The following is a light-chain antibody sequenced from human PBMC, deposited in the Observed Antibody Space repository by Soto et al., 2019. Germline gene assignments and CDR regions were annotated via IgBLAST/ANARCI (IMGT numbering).Light chain of an antibody. Sequence: DIQMTQSPSTLSASVGDRVTITCRASQSISSWLAWYQQKPGKAPNLLIFKASSLETEVPSRFSGSGSGTEFTLTISSLQPDDFATYYCQQYNSYPLTFGGGIKVEI. CDR2: KAS. V-gene: IGKV1-5*03. CDR1: QSISSW. CDR3: QQYNSYPLT. J-gene: IGKJ4*01.